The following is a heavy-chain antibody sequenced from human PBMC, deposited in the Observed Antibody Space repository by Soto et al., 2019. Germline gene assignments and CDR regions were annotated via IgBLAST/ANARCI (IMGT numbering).Heavy chain of an antibody. V-gene: IGHV3-23*01. CDR2: ISGNATST. CDR3: AKNAGIISRYGLDV. CDR1: GFTFSSFA. J-gene: IGHJ6*02. Sequence: GGSLRLSCAASGFTFSSFAMNWVRQAPGKGLEWVAVISGNATSTYYADSVKGRFTISRDNSKNTMYLQMNSLRAEDTAVYYCAKNAGIISRYGLDVWGQGTTVTVSS.